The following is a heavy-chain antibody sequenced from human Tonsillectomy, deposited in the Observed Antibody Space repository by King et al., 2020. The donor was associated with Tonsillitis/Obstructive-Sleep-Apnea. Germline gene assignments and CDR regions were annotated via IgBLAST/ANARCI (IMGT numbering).Heavy chain of an antibody. D-gene: IGHD2-15*01. J-gene: IGHJ5*02. CDR1: GGSINSSGSY. V-gene: IGHV4-31*01. Sequence: PLQESGPGLVKPSQTLSLTCTVSGGSINSSGSYWSWIRPHPGKGLEWIGFIYYSGSTYYNPSLKSQVTISLDTSKNHFSLKLSSVTAADTAVYYCARETRFCSGGNCYGWFDPWGQGTLVTVSS. CDR2: IYYSGST. CDR3: ARETRFCSGGNCYGWFDP.